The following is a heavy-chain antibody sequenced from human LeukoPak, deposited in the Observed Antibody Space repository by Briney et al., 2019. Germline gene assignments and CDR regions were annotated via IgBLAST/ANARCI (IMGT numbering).Heavy chain of an antibody. V-gene: IGHV4-59*01. D-gene: IGHD1-14*01. Sequence: KPSETLSLTCTVSGGSISSYYCSRIRQPPGKGLEWIGYIYYSGSTNYNPSLKSRVTISVDTSKNQFSLKLSSVTAADTAVYYCARGPETPYYYYYMDVWGKGTTVTVSS. CDR3: ARGPETPYYYYYMDV. CDR2: IYYSGST. J-gene: IGHJ6*03. CDR1: GGSISSYY.